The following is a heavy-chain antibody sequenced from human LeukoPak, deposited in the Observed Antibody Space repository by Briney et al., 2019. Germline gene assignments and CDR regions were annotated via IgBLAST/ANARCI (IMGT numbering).Heavy chain of an antibody. J-gene: IGHJ6*03. V-gene: IGHV3-21*01. CDR3: TRDHNRSWQTHYHYYYMDV. Sequence: PGGSLRLSCAASGFTFSTYSMNWVRQAPGKGLEWVSSISSSGSYIYYADSLKGRFTISRDNAKNSLSLQMNSLRADDTAVYFCTRDHNRSWQTHYHYYYMDVWGKGTTVTISS. D-gene: IGHD1-1*01. CDR2: ISSSGSYI. CDR1: GFTFSTYS.